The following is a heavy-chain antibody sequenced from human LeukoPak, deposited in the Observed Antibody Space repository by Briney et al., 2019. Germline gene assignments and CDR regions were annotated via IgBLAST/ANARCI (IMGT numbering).Heavy chain of an antibody. CDR1: GFTFSSSA. Sequence: GGSLRLSCAASGFTFSSSAMSWVRQVPGKGLEWVSGISASGGSTYYADSVRGRFTISRDNSKNTLYVQMNSLRDEDTAVYYCARDAAFSAFNMWGQGTMVTVSS. V-gene: IGHV3-23*01. CDR3: ARDAAFSAFNM. D-gene: IGHD2-15*01. J-gene: IGHJ3*02. CDR2: ISASGGST.